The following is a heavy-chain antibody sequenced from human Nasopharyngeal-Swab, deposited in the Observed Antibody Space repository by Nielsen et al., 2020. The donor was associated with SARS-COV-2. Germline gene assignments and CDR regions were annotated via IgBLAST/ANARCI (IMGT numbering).Heavy chain of an antibody. J-gene: IGHJ5*02. CDR1: GFIFSSYW. Sequence: GESLKISCAASGFIFSSYWMHWVRQAPGKGLVWVSRINSDGSSTSYADSVKGRFTISRDNAKNTLYLQMNSLRAEDTAVYYCARDCMITFGGVPNWFDPWGQGTLVTVSS. D-gene: IGHD3-16*01. CDR3: ARDCMITFGGVPNWFDP. V-gene: IGHV3-74*01. CDR2: INSDGSST.